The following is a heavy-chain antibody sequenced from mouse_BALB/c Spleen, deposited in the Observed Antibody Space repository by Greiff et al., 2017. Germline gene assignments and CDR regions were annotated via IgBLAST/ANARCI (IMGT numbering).Heavy chain of an antibody. D-gene: IGHD2-1*01. CDR2: ISYDGSN. J-gene: IGHJ4*01. CDR1: GYSITSGYY. V-gene: IGHV3-6*02. Sequence: ESGPGLVKPSQSLSLTCSVTGYSITSGYYWNWIRQFPGNKLEWMGYISYDGSNNYNPSLKNRISITRDTSKNQFFLKLNSVTTEDTATYYCARGAGNYYAMDYWGQGTSVTVSS. CDR3: ARGAGNYYAMDY.